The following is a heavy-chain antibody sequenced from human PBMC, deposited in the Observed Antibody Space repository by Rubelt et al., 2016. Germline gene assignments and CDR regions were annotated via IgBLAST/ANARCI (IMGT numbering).Heavy chain of an antibody. CDR1: GYTFTTYG. D-gene: IGHD1-26*01. V-gene: IGHV1-18*01. CDR2: ISAYNGNT. CDR3: AREAYSGRYPLIDY. J-gene: IGHJ4*02. Sequence: QVQLVQSGAEVKKPGASVKVSCKASGYTFTTYGINWVRQAPGQGLEWMGWISAYNGNTNHAQKVQGRVTRTTDNSTRTAYMELRILRSDDTAVYYCAREAYSGRYPLIDYWGQGTLVTVSS.